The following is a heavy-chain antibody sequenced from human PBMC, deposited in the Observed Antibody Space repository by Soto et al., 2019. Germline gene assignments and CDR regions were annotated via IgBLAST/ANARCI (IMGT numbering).Heavy chain of an antibody. CDR1: GLTFSSFE. J-gene: IGHJ6*02. D-gene: IGHD5-18*01. Sequence: GRSLRLSCVYSGLTFSSFEMNWVRQAPGKGLEWVSYISSGAGSTTYYADSVKGRFTISRDNAKNSLYLQMNSLRAEDTAVYYCARAHSGYRYGQGGYYQYYAMDVWGQGTTVTVSS. V-gene: IGHV3-48*03. CDR2: ISSGAGSTT. CDR3: ARAHSGYRYGQGGYYQYYAMDV.